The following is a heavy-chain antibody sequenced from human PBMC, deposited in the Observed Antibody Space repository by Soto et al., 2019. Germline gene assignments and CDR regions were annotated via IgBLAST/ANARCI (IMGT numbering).Heavy chain of an antibody. CDR3: AIGGVVNYYHSMDV. J-gene: IGHJ6*02. V-gene: IGHV1-18*01. Sequence: QVQLVQSGGEVKKPGASVKLSCTASGYTFTSYGISWVRQAPGQGLEWMGWISAYNGKTNYAQNVQGRVTMTTDTSTRTAYMDVRSLRSDDTAVYYCAIGGVVNYYHSMDVWGQGTTVTVSS. CDR2: ISAYNGKT. CDR1: GYTFTSYG. D-gene: IGHD5-12*01.